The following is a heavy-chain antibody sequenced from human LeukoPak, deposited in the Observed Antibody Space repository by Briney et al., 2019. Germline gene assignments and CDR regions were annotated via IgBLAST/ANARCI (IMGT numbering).Heavy chain of an antibody. Sequence: PGGSLRLSCEASGFTFSTFWMSWVRQAPGKGLEWVANIKQDVSEKFYVDSVKGRFTISGDSAKNSLYLQMNSLRAEDTAVYYCAKDSLRTVPAASFDCWGQGTLVTVSS. CDR3: AKDSLRTVPAASFDC. CDR2: IKQDVSEK. V-gene: IGHV3-7*03. D-gene: IGHD2-2*01. CDR1: GFTFSTFW. J-gene: IGHJ4*02.